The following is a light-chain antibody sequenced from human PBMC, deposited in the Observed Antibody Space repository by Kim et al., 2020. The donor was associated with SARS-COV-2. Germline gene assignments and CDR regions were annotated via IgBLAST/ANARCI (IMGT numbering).Light chain of an antibody. CDR3: HQYDSAPWT. V-gene: IGKV1-27*01. CDR2: GAS. Sequence: DIQMTQSPSSLPASVGDGVTITCRASQAISNYLAWYQQKPGEVPKVVIYGASALHSGVPSRFSGSGSGTDFTLTISSLQPEDVATYFCHQYDSAPWTFGQGTKVEIK. J-gene: IGKJ1*01. CDR1: QAISNY.